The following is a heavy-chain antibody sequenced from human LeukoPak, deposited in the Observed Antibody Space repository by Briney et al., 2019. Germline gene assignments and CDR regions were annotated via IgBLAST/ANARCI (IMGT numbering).Heavy chain of an antibody. CDR3: ARLSMVDTFDI. J-gene: IGHJ3*02. V-gene: IGHV5-51*01. CDR2: IYPGDSDT. Sequence: GESLQISCQASGYRFMTYWIGWVRQMPGKGLEWMAIIYPGDSDTKYSPSFQDQVTISADKSINTAYLHWRSLKAPDTAMYYCARLSMVDTFDIWGLGTVVTVSS. D-gene: IGHD2/OR15-2a*01. CDR1: GYRFMTYW.